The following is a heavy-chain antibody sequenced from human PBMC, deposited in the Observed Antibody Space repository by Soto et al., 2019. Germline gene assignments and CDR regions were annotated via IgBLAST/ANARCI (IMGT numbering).Heavy chain of an antibody. CDR2: INPSGGST. Sequence: ASGKVSCKASGYTFTSYYMRWVRQAPGQGLEWMGIINPSGGSTSYAQKFQGRVTMTRDTSTSTVYMELSSLRSEDTAVYYCARGDRKVVVAAKGFDPWGQGTLVTVSS. J-gene: IGHJ5*02. D-gene: IGHD2-15*01. V-gene: IGHV1-46*03. CDR1: GYTFTSYY. CDR3: ARGDRKVVVAAKGFDP.